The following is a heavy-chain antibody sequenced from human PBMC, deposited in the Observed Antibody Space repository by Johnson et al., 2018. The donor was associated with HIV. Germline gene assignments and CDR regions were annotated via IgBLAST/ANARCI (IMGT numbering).Heavy chain of an antibody. CDR2: IYSDGRT. D-gene: IGHD3-22*01. CDR3: ARVRTGDSSGYHDAFDI. J-gene: IGHJ3*02. V-gene: IGHV3-66*01. CDR1: GFTFSSYA. Sequence: MQLVESGGGVVQPGRSLRLSCAASGFTFSSYAMDWVRQAPGKGLEWVSVIYSDGRTYYTDSVKGRFTISRDTAKNTLYLQMNSLRVEDTALYYCARVRTGDSSGYHDAFDIWGQGTMVTVSS.